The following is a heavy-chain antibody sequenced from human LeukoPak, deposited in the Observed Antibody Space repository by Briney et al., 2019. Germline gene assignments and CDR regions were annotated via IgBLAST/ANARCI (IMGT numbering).Heavy chain of an antibody. CDR1: GFTFDDYA. Sequence: GGSLRLSCVASGFTFDDYAMHWVRQAPGKGLEWVSGISWNSGSIHYADSVKGRFTISRDNAKNSLYLQMNSLRAEDTAVYYCATALGGNPIDYWGQGTLVTVSS. V-gene: IGHV3-9*01. CDR2: ISWNSGSI. D-gene: IGHD4-23*01. CDR3: ATALGGNPIDY. J-gene: IGHJ4*02.